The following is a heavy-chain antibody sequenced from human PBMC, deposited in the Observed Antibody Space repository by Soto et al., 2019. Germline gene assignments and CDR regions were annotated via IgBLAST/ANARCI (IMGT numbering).Heavy chain of an antibody. Sequence: ASVKVSCKASGYTFTSYDINWVRQATGQGLEWMGWMNPNSGNTGYAQKFQGRVTMTRKTSISTAYMELSSLRSEDTAVYYCARAPELLFYYYMDVWGKGTTVTVSS. CDR1: GYTFTSYD. D-gene: IGHD1-7*01. V-gene: IGHV1-8*01. CDR3: ARAPELLFYYYMDV. J-gene: IGHJ6*03. CDR2: MNPNSGNT.